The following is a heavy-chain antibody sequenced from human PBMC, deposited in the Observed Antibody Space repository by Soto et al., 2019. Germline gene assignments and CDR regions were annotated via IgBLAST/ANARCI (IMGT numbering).Heavy chain of an antibody. CDR3: AKDGRHCSGGSCPQGH. V-gene: IGHV1-2*02. D-gene: IGHD2-15*01. CDR2: INPISGGT. J-gene: IGHJ4*02. Sequence: GASVKVSCKTSGYTFTGRHIHWVRQAPGQGLEWMGWINPISGGTKYREKFQGRVSITRDKSSSTAYMELSSLTSDDSAVYYCAKDGRHCSGGSCPQGHWGQGTLVTVSS. CDR1: GYTFTGRH.